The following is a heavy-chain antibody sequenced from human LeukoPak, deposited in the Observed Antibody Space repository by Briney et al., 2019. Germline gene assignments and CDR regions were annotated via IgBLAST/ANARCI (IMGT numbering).Heavy chain of an antibody. CDR3: DRAFWSGSPFDY. Sequence: ASVKVSCKASGYTFTSYYMHWVRQAPGQGLEWMGIINPSGGSTSYAQEFQGRVTMTRDTSTSTVYMELTSLRSEDTAVYFCDRAFWSGSPFDYWGQGTLVTVSS. V-gene: IGHV1-46*03. CDR1: GYTFTSYY. J-gene: IGHJ4*02. CDR2: INPSGGST. D-gene: IGHD3-3*01.